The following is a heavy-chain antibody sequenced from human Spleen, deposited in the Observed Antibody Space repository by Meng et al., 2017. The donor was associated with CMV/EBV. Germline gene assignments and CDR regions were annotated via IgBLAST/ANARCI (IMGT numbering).Heavy chain of an antibody. Sequence: GGSLRLSCTVSGGSISSSSYYWGWIRQAPGKGLKWVAVIWSDRDNKRYADSVKGRFTISRDNSKNTLFLQMNSLRAEDTAVYYCAVWGGTGAFDVWGQGTKVTVSS. CDR3: AVWGGTGAFDV. D-gene: IGHD3/OR15-3a*01. CDR1: GGSISSSSYY. V-gene: IGHV3-33*08. J-gene: IGHJ3*01. CDR2: IWSDRDNK.